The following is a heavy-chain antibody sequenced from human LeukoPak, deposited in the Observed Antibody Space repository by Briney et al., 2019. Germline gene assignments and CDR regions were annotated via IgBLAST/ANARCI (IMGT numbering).Heavy chain of an antibody. Sequence: GESLKISCKVSGYSFTTYWIAWVRQLPGKGLEWMGNVYPGDSDTRYSPPFQRHVTISADKSTSTAHLRWSTLEASDTARYFCARAPYRGGTGMDLWGQGTTVTVSS. V-gene: IGHV5-51*01. CDR1: GYSFTTYW. J-gene: IGHJ6*02. CDR2: VYPGDSDT. D-gene: IGHD1-1*01. CDR3: ARAPYRGGTGMDL.